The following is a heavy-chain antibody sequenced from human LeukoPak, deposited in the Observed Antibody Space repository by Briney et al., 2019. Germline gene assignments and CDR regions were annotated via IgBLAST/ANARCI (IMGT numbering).Heavy chain of an antibody. D-gene: IGHD4-17*01. CDR1: GFTFSSYG. CDR3: AKDGRKGYDYGDYNYFDY. Sequence: PGGSLRLSCAASGFTFSSYGVHWVRQAPGKGLEWVAVISYDGSNKYYADSVKGRFTISRDNSKNTLYLQMNSLRAEDMAVYYCAKDGRKGYDYGDYNYFDYWGQGTLVTVSS. CDR2: ISYDGSNK. J-gene: IGHJ4*02. V-gene: IGHV3-30*18.